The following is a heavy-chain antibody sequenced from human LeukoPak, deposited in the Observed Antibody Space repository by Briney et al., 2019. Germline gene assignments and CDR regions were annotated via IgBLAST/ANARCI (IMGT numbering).Heavy chain of an antibody. CDR2: INPSGGST. V-gene: IGHV1-46*01. CDR3: ARVGYYGSGSYYETLFDY. Sequence: VASVKVSCKASGYTFTSYYMHWVRQAPGQGLEWMGIINPSGGSTSYAQKFQGRVTMTRDMSTSTVYMELSSLRSEDTAMYYCARVGYYGSGSYYETLFDYWGQGTLVTVSS. J-gene: IGHJ4*02. CDR1: GYTFTSYY. D-gene: IGHD3-10*01.